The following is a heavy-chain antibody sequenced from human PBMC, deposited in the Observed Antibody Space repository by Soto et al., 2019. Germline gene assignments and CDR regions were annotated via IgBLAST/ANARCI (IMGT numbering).Heavy chain of an antibody. CDR3: ALQTPLPTPHSSGWYYFDY. CDR2: IYWDDDK. CDR1: GFSLSTSGVG. D-gene: IGHD6-19*01. Sequence: QITLKESGPTLVKPTQTLTLTCTFSGFSLSTSGVGVGWIRQPPGKALEWLALIYWDDDKRYSPSLKSRLTITKDTSKNQVVLTMTNMDPVDTATYYCALQTPLPTPHSSGWYYFDYWGQGTLVTVSS. J-gene: IGHJ4*02. V-gene: IGHV2-5*02.